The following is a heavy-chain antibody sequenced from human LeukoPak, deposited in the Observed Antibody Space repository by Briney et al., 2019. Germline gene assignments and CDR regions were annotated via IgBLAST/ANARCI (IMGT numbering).Heavy chain of an antibody. V-gene: IGHV1-2*02. J-gene: IGHJ4*02. CDR1: GYTFTGYY. D-gene: IGHD4-17*01. CDR2: INSDTGGA. Sequence: ASVQVSCKASGYTFTGYYIHWVRQAPGQGLEWMGWINSDTGGANYAQKFQDRVTMTRDTSTSTAYMELSSLRSDDTAFYYCARDTITVTTPYFDYWGQGTLVTVPS. CDR3: ARDTITVTTPYFDY.